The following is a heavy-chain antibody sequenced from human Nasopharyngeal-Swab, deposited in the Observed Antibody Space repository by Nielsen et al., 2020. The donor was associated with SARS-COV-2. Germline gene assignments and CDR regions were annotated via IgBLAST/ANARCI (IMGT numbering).Heavy chain of an antibody. CDR2: ISAYNGNT. D-gene: IGHD6-19*01. V-gene: IGHV1-18*01. CDR3: ARESDSSGQWYFDL. CDR1: GYTFTSYG. J-gene: IGHJ2*01. Sequence: ASVKVSCKASGYTFTSYGISWVRQAPGQGLEWMGWISAYNGNTNYAQKLQGRVTMTTDTSTSTAYMELRSLRSDDTAVYYCARESDSSGQWYFDLWGRGTLVTVSS.